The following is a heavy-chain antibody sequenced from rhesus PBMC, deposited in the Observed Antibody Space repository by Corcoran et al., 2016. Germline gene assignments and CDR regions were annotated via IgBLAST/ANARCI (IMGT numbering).Heavy chain of an antibody. V-gene: IGHV4S7*01. J-gene: IGHJ4*01. CDR3: ARDRTMGYFDY. D-gene: IGHD4-17*01. Sequence: QVQLQESGPGLVKPSGTLSLTCTVPGGSTSDGYYWSGTLQPPGKGLEWMGRIYGSGGSTHYNPSLMSRLTISRDTSKNQFSLKLSSVTAADTAVYYCARDRTMGYFDYWGQGVLVTVSS. CDR2: IYGSGGST. CDR1: GGSTSDGYY.